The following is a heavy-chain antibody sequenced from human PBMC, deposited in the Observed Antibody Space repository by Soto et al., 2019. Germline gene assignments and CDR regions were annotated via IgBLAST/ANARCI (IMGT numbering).Heavy chain of an antibody. J-gene: IGHJ6*03. Sequence: ASVKVSCKASGYTFTSYGISWVRQAPGQGLEWMGWISAYNGNTNYAQKLQGRVTMTTDTSTSTAYMELRSLRSDDTAVYYCARALGKLDYYYYMDVWGKGTTVTVSS. CDR3: ARALGKLDYYYYMDV. CDR2: ISAYNGNT. CDR1: GYTFTSYG. V-gene: IGHV1-18*01.